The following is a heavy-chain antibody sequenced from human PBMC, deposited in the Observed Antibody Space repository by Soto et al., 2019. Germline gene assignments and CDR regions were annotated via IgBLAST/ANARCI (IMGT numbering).Heavy chain of an antibody. CDR3: ARPQGGSSGWYTPAAFDI. CDR1: GGSISSSSYY. CDR2: IYYSGST. D-gene: IGHD6-19*01. J-gene: IGHJ3*02. V-gene: IGHV4-39*01. Sequence: QLQLQESGPGLVKPSETLSLTCTVSGGSISSSSYYWGWIRQPPGKGLEWIGSIYYSGSTYYNPSLKSRVTISVDTSKNQFSLKLSSVTAADTAVYYCARPQGGSSGWYTPAAFDIWGQGTMVTVSS.